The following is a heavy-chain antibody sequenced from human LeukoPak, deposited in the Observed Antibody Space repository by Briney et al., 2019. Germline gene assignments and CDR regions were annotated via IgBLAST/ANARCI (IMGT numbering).Heavy chain of an antibody. CDR2: IYYSGST. D-gene: IGHD3-10*01. CDR1: GGSISSGDYY. V-gene: IGHV4-30-4*01. CDR3: ARAPPGITMVRGVKAVDAFDI. Sequence: SETLSLTCTVSGGSISSGDYYWSWIRQPPGKGLEWIGYIYYSGSTYYNPSLKSRVTISVDTSKNQFSLKLSSVTAADTAVYYCARAPPGITMVRGVKAVDAFDIWGQGTMVTVSS. J-gene: IGHJ3*02.